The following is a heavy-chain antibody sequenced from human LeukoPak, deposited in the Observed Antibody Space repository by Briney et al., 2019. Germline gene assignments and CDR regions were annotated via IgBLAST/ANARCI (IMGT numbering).Heavy chain of an antibody. V-gene: IGHV3-13*01. CDR1: GFSFTTYD. CDR3: VREALGFRYTYFDS. J-gene: IGHJ4*02. CDR2: VDVTGAT. D-gene: IGHD3-16*02. Sequence: GGSLRLSCAASGFSFTTYDMHWVRHAAGKGLEWVSSVDVTGATYYPGSVKGRFTIPRENAKSSLFLQMNSLRAGDTAVYYCVREALGFRYTYFDSWGQGTLVTVSS.